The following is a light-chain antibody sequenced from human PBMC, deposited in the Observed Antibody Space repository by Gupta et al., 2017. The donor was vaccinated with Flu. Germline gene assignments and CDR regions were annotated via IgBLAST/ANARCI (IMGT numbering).Light chain of an antibody. CDR2: TTN. CDR3: QQSYSYPQT. CDR1: QNIDTY. V-gene: IGKV1-39*01. Sequence: DIQMTKPPPSLSASVGDRVTLTCRASQNIDTYLNWYQQKPGKPPNLLIFTTNNLESGVPSRFSGSGSGTDFTLTISGLRPEDFATYYCQQSYSYPQTFGLGTKLEIK. J-gene: IGKJ2*01.